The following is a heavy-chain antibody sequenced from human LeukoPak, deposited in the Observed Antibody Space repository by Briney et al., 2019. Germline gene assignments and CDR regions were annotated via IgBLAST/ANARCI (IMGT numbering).Heavy chain of an antibody. D-gene: IGHD3-22*01. V-gene: IGHV3-33*01. Sequence: GRCLRLSCAASGFTFSSYGMHWVRQAPGKGLEWVAVVWYDESNKYYVDSVKGRFTISRDNSKNTLYLQMNSLRVEDTALYYCAREDSSGAFDIWGKGTMVTVSS. J-gene: IGHJ3*02. CDR2: VWYDESNK. CDR3: AREDSSGAFDI. CDR1: GFTFSSYG.